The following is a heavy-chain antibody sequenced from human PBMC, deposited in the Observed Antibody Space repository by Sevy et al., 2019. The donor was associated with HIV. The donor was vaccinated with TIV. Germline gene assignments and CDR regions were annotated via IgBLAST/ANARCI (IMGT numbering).Heavy chain of an antibody. CDR1: GGTFSSYA. CDR3: ARGDNPELPSAFDI. CDR2: IIPIFGTA. J-gene: IGHJ3*02. V-gene: IGHV1-69*06. Sequence: ASVKVSCKASGGTFSSYAISWVQQAPGQGLEWMGGIIPIFGTANYAQKFQGRVTITADKSTSTAYMELSSLRSEDTAVYYCARGDNPELPSAFDIWGQGTMVTVSS. D-gene: IGHD1-26*01.